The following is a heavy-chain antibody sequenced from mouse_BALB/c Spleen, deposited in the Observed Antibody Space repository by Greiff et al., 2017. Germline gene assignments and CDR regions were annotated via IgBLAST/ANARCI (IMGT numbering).Heavy chain of an antibody. J-gene: IGHJ4*01. CDR3: ASYYYGKGGYAMDY. D-gene: IGHD2-1*01. V-gene: IGHV5-9-4*01. Sequence: EVQLVESGGGLVKPGGSLKLSCAASGFTFSSYAMSWVRQSPEKRLEWVAEISSGGSYTYYPDTVTGRFTISRDNAKNTLYLEMSSLRSEDTAMYYCASYYYGKGGYAMDYWGQGTSVTVSS. CDR2: ISSGGSYT. CDR1: GFTFSSYA.